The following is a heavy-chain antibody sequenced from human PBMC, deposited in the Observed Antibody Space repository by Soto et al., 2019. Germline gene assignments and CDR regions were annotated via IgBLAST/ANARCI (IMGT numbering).Heavy chain of an antibody. CDR1: GYSFTSYW. Sequence: GESMKVSCKGSGYSFTSYWIGWVRQMTGKGLEWMGIIYPGDSDTRYSPSFQGQVTISADKSISTAYLQWSSLKASDTAMYYCARANGHYDILTGYYFDYYYGMDVWGQGTTVTVSS. CDR3: ARANGHYDILTGYYFDYYYGMDV. V-gene: IGHV5-51*01. J-gene: IGHJ6*02. CDR2: IYPGDSDT. D-gene: IGHD3-9*01.